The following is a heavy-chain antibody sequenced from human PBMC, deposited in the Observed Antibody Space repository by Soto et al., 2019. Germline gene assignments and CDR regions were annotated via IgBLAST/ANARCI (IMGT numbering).Heavy chain of an antibody. J-gene: IGHJ5*02. CDR2: ISYTGRT. CDR1: GGSISSDANF. CDR3: ARGSFSSSSSWFDP. Sequence: SETLSLTCTVSGGSISSDANFWSWIRQLPGRGLEWIGYISYTGRTYYTPSLNSRLTISLDTSKNLFSLRLSAVTTADTAVYFCARGSFSSSSSWFDPWGQGTLVTVSS. V-gene: IGHV4-31*03. D-gene: IGHD6-6*01.